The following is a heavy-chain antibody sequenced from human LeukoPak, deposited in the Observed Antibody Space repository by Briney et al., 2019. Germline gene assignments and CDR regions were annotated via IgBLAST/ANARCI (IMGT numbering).Heavy chain of an antibody. CDR1: GYTFTSYY. Sequence: PGAAVKVSCRASGYTFTSYYMHWVRQAPGQGLEWMGIINPSGGSTSYAQKFQGRVTMTRDTSTSTVYMELRSLRSEDTAVYYCARAGRGSGWYSWAYYYYYYGMDVWGQGTTVTVSS. CDR2: INPSGGST. CDR3: ARAGRGSGWYSWAYYYYYYGMDV. J-gene: IGHJ6*02. D-gene: IGHD6-19*01. V-gene: IGHV1-46*01.